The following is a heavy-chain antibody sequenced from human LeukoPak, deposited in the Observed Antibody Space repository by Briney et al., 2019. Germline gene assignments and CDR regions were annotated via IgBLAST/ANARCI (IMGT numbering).Heavy chain of an antibody. D-gene: IGHD6-19*01. Sequence: GGSLRLSCAASGFTFSSYWMSWGRQAPGKVLEWVANIKQDGSEKYYVDSVKGRFTISRDNAKNSLYLQMNSLGAEDTAVYYCARGASVVAGSDDAFDIWGQGTMVTVSS. CDR3: ARGASVVAGSDDAFDI. CDR2: IKQDGSEK. V-gene: IGHV3-7*01. J-gene: IGHJ3*02. CDR1: GFTFSSYW.